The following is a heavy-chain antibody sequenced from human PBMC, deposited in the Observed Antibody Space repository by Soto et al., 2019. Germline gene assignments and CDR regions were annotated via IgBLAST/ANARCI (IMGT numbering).Heavy chain of an antibody. CDR1: GYTFTGYY. Sequence: ASVKVSCKASGYTFTGYYMHWVRQAPGQGLEWMGWINPNSGGTNYAQKFQGWVTMTRDTSISTAYMELSRLRSDDTAVYYCATSDCSSTSCSDYYYMDGWGKGTTVTVSS. D-gene: IGHD2-2*01. CDR3: ATSDCSSTSCSDYYYMDG. V-gene: IGHV1-2*04. J-gene: IGHJ6*03. CDR2: INPNSGGT.